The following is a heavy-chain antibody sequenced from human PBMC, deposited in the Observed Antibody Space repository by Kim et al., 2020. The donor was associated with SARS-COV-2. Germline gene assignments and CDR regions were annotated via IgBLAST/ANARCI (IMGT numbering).Heavy chain of an antibody. V-gene: IGHV3-53*01. CDR3: ARGFAAAGNTFDI. D-gene: IGHD6-13*01. Sequence: GGSLRLSCAASGFTVSSTYMSWVRLAPGKGLEWVSLIYSGGSTYYADSVKGRFTISRDSSKNTLYLQMHSLRADDTAVYYCARGFAAAGNTFDIWGQGTMVTVSS. J-gene: IGHJ3*02. CDR1: GFTVSSTY. CDR2: IYSGGST.